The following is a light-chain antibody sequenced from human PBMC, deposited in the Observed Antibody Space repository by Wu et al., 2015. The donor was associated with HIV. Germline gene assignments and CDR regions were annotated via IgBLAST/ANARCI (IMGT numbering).Light chain of an antibody. J-gene: IGKJ1*01. CDR2: GAS. V-gene: IGKV3-20*01. CDR1: QSLSSRN. Sequence: EIVLTQSPGTLSLSPGERATLSCRASQSLSSRNLAWYRQTPGQPPRLLMYGASSRATGIPDRFSGSGSGTDFTLTITRLEPEDFAVYYCQHYGSSQWTFGQGTKVEIK. CDR3: QHYGSSQWT.